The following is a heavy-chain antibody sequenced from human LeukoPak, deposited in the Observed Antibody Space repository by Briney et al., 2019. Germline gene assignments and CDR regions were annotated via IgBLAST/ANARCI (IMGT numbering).Heavy chain of an antibody. Sequence: GGSLRLSCAASGFTFSSYAMHWVRQAPGKGLEWVAVISYDGGNKYYADSVKGRFTISRDNSKNTLYLQMNSLRAEDTAVYYCARDRHTALDYWGQGTLVTVSS. J-gene: IGHJ4*02. CDR3: ARDRHTALDY. CDR2: ISYDGGNK. D-gene: IGHD5-18*01. V-gene: IGHV3-30-3*01. CDR1: GFTFSSYA.